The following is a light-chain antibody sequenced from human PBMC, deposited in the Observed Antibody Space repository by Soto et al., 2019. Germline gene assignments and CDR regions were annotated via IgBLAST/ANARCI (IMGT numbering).Light chain of an antibody. V-gene: IGKV1-5*01. CDR3: QQYNSYSRT. CDR2: DAS. CDR1: QSISSW. Sequence: DIQMTQSPSTLSASVGDRVTITFWASQSISSWLAWYQQKPGKAPKLLIYDASSLESGVPSRFSGSGSGTEFTLTISSLQPDDFATYYCQQYNSYSRTFGQGTKVDIK. J-gene: IGKJ1*01.